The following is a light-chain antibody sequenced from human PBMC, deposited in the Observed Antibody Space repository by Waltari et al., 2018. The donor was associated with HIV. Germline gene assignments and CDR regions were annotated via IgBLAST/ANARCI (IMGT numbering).Light chain of an antibody. Sequence: DIQMTQSPSSLSASVGDRLTMTCRASQSIGNFLNWYQQGPGKAPKLLIYAASSLQSGVPSSFSGSGSGTDFTLTISSLQPEDFATYYCQQSYSTPLPFGPGTKVDIK. CDR1: QSIGNF. CDR3: QQSYSTPLP. CDR2: AAS. J-gene: IGKJ3*01. V-gene: IGKV1-39*01.